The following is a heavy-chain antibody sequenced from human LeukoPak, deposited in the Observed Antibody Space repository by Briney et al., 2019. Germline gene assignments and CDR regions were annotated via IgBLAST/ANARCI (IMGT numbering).Heavy chain of an antibody. CDR3: ARAGENDYGSSGYYYA. V-gene: IGHV1-46*01. CDR2: INPSGGST. Sequence: ASVKVSCKASGYTFTSYYMHWVRQAPGQGLEWMGIINPSGGSTSYAQKFQGRVTMTRDTSTSTVYMELSSLRSEDTAVYYCARAGENDYGSSGYYYAWGQGTLVTVSS. D-gene: IGHD3-22*01. CDR1: GYTFTSYY. J-gene: IGHJ5*02.